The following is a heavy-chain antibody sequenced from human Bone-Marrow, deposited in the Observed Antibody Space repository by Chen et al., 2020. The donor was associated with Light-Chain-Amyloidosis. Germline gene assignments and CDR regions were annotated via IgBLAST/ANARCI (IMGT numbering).Heavy chain of an antibody. CDR3: VREVYDYNYGASYYYYSMDV. CDR2: ISTSSSYI. V-gene: IGHV3-21*02. Sequence: EVQLVESGGGLVKPGGSLRLSCAASGFTFGRHSMHWVRQAPGKGLKWVSSISTSSSYIHYADSMKGRFTISRDNAKNALFLQMNSLRAEDTAVYYCVREVYDYNYGASYYYYSMDVWGQGTTVTVSS. J-gene: IGHJ6*02. D-gene: IGHD5-18*01. CDR1: GFTFGRHS.